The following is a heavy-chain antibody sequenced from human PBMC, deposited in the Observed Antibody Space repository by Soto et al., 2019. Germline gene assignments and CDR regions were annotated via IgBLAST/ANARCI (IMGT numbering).Heavy chain of an antibody. D-gene: IGHD3-16*01. CDR1: GFTFSSYA. J-gene: IGHJ3*02. CDR3: AKDQFPTDSIGLARDAFDS. V-gene: IGHV3-23*01. Sequence: HPGGSLRLSCAASGFTFSSYAMSWVRQAPGKGLEWVSAISGSGGSTYYADSVKGRFTISRDNSKNTLYLQMNSLRAEDTAVYYCAKDQFPTDSIGLARDAFDSWGQGTMVTVSS. CDR2: ISGSGGST.